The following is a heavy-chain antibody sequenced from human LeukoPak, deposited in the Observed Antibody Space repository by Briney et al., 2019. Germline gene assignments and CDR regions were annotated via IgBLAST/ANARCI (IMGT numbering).Heavy chain of an antibody. Sequence: SETLSLTCTVSGGSISSYYWSWIRQPPGKGLEWIGYIYYSGSTNYNPSLKSRVTISVDTSKNQFSLKLSSVTAADTAVYYCARCHVDTAQSGMDVWGQGTTVTVSS. CDR1: GGSISSYY. J-gene: IGHJ6*02. CDR2: IYYSGST. CDR3: ARCHVDTAQSGMDV. D-gene: IGHD5-18*01. V-gene: IGHV4-59*08.